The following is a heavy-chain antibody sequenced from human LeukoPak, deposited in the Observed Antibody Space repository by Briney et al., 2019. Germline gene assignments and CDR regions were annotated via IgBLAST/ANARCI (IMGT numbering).Heavy chain of an antibody. D-gene: IGHD5-18*01. Sequence: PSETLSLTYTVSGGSISSYYWSWIRQPAGKGLEWIGRIYTSGSTNYNPSLKSRVTMSVDTSKNQFSLKLSSVTAADTAVYYCARPGYSYGKRGAFDIWGQGTMVTVSS. CDR2: IYTSGST. J-gene: IGHJ3*02. CDR3: ARPGYSYGKRGAFDI. CDR1: GGSISSYY. V-gene: IGHV4-4*07.